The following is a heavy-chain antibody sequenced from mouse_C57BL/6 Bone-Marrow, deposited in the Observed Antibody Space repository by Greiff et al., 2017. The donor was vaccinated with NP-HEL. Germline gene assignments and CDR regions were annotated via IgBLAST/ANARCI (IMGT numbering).Heavy chain of an antibody. Sequence: ESGPGLVKPSQSLSLTCSVPGYSITSGYYWNWIRQFPGNKLEWMGYISYDGSNNYNPSLKNRISITRDTSKNQFFLKLNSVTTEDTATYYCARRYYIYAMDYWGQGTSVTVSS. J-gene: IGHJ4*01. D-gene: IGHD2-12*01. CDR2: ISYDGSN. CDR1: GYSITSGYY. V-gene: IGHV3-6*01. CDR3: ARRYYIYAMDY.